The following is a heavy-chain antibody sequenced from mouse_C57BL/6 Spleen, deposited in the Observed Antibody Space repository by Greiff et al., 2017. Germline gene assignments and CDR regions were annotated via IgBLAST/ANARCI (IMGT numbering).Heavy chain of an antibody. V-gene: IGHV1-82*01. CDR1: GYAFSSSW. CDR2: IYPGDGDT. J-gene: IGHJ4*01. Sequence: VQLQQSGPELVKPGASVKISCKASGYAFSSSWMNWVKQRPGKGLEWIGRIYPGDGDTNYNGKFKGKATLTADKSSSTAYMQRSSLTSEDSAVYFCARDYGNAMDYWGQGTSVTVSS. D-gene: IGHD2-1*01. CDR3: ARDYGNAMDY.